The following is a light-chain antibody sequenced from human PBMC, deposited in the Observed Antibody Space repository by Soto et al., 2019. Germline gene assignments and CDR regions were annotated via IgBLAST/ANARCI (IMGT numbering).Light chain of an antibody. CDR2: EGS. CDR3: CSYASGATLL. CDR1: SSDIGRYNL. Sequence: QSALTQPASMSGSPGQSITISCTGSSSDIGRYNLVSWYQQLPATAPKLIIYEGSERPSGVSDRFSGSQSGNTASLTISGLQAEDEADYYCCSYASGATLLFGGGTKVTV. V-gene: IGLV2-23*01. J-gene: IGLJ2*01.